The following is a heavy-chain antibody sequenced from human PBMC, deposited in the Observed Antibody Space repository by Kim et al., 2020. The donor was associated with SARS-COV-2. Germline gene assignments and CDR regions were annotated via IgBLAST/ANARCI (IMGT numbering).Heavy chain of an antibody. Sequence: SETLSLTCIVSGGSMSNYYWSWIRQPPGKNLEWIAYIFYDGSTTNYNPSLKSRVTISVDTPKNQFSLKLRSVTAADSAVYYCAREGDKYNYFDYWGQG. J-gene: IGHJ4*02. D-gene: IGHD1-1*01. CDR3: AREGDKYNYFDY. V-gene: IGHV4-59*13. CDR1: GGSMSNYY. CDR2: IFYDGST.